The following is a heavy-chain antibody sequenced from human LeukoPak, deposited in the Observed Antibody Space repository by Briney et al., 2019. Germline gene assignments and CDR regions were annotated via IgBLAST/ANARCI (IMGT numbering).Heavy chain of an antibody. J-gene: IGHJ6*03. CDR1: GFTFSSYG. CDR2: ITATSSST. Sequence: GGSLRLSCAASGFTFSSYGMSWVRQAPGKGLEWVSAITATSSSTHDADSVQGRFTISRDNSKNTLYLQMNSLRPEDTAVYYCARAYGDHYYYMDVWGKGTTVTVSS. D-gene: IGHD4-17*01. V-gene: IGHV3-23*01. CDR3: ARAYGDHYYYMDV.